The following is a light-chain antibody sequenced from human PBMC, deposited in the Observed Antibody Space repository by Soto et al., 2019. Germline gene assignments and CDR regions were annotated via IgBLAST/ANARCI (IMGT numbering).Light chain of an antibody. CDR3: QQSYSTPWT. V-gene: IGKV1-39*01. CDR1: QSISTH. CDR2: AAS. Sequence: DIQMTQSPSSLSASVGDRVTITCRASQSISTHLNWYQQKAGKVPKLLIYAASSLQSGVPSRVSGSGSGTDFALTISSLQPEDFATYYCQQSYSTPWTFGQGTKVEIK. J-gene: IGKJ1*01.